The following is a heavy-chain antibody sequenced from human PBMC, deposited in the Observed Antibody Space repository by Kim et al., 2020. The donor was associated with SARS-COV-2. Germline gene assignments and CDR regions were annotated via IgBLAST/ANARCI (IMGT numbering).Heavy chain of an antibody. CDR1: GGSISSYY. CDR3: ARVGVGYNKIIDY. D-gene: IGHD5-12*01. V-gene: IGHV4-59*01. J-gene: IGHJ4*02. CDR2: IYYSGST. Sequence: SETLSLTCTVSGGSISSYYWSWIRQPPGKGLEWIGYIYYSGSTNYNPSLKSRVTISVDTSKNQFSLKLSSVTAADTAVYYCARVGVGYNKIIDYWGQGTPVTVSS.